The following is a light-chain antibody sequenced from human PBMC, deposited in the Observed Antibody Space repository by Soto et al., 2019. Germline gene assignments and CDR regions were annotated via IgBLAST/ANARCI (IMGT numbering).Light chain of an antibody. CDR2: DAS. Sequence: DIQITHSPSTLSASVVDRVTITFQATQDIRKYLNWYQQKPGKAPKLLIYDASSLETGVPSRFSGSGSGTDFTLTISSLQPEDFATYYCQKYDNLPLIFGQGTRLEIK. J-gene: IGKJ5*01. CDR1: QDIRKY. CDR3: QKYDNLPLI. V-gene: IGKV1-33*01.